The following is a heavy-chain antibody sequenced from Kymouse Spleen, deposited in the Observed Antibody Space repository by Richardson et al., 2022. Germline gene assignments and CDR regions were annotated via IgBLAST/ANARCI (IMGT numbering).Heavy chain of an antibody. Sequence: QLQLQESGPGLVKPSETLSLTCTVSGGSISSSSYYWGWIRQPPGKGLEWIGSIYYSGSTYYNPSLKSRVTISVDTSKNQFSLKLSSVTAADTAVYYCARQGIDSSSWYYYYYGMDVWGQGTTVTVSS. CDR2: IYYSGST. J-gene: IGHJ6*02. V-gene: IGHV4-39*01. CDR3: ARQGIDSSSWYYYYYGMDV. D-gene: IGHD6-13*01. CDR1: GGSISSSSYY.